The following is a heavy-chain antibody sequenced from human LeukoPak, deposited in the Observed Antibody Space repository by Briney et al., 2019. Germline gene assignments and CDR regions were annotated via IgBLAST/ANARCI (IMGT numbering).Heavy chain of an antibody. CDR3: AMDYCSSITCYI. J-gene: IGHJ4*02. CDR2: ISNDGKYI. Sequence: PGGSLRLSCAASGFTFSSYSMNWVRQAPGKGLEWVSSISNDGKYIYYADSVKGRFTISRDNAKSSLYLQMNSLRVEDTAVYYCAMDYCSSITCYIWGQGTLVTVSS. V-gene: IGHV3-21*04. D-gene: IGHD2-2*01. CDR1: GFTFSSYS.